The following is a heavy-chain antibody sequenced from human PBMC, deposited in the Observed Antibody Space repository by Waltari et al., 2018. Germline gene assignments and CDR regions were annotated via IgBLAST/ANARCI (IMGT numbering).Heavy chain of an antibody. CDR1: GFTFDDYA. Sequence: GGLVQPGRSLRLSCAASGFTFDDYAMHWVRQAPGKGLEWVSGISWNSGSIGYADSVKGRFTISRDNAKNSLYLQMNSLRAEDTALYYCAKSGIAARPSYYYYYMDVWGKGTTVTVSS. V-gene: IGHV3-9*01. CDR2: ISWNSGSI. CDR3: AKSGIAARPSYYYYYMDV. J-gene: IGHJ6*03. D-gene: IGHD6-6*01.